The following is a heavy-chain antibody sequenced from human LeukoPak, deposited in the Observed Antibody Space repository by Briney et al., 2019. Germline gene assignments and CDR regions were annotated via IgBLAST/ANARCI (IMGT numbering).Heavy chain of an antibody. J-gene: IGHJ4*02. CDR3: VRLSDSSGYIDQ. CDR1: SYTVSSIYW. D-gene: IGHD3-22*01. Sequence: SDTLSLTCTVSSYTVSSIYWWGWIRQPPGKGLQWIGHIYDSGSSHYNPSLKSRVTMSVDTVKNQFSLSLRSVSAGDTGAYFCVRLSDSSGYIDQWGQGIPVTVSS. CDR2: IYDSGSS. V-gene: IGHV4-28*01.